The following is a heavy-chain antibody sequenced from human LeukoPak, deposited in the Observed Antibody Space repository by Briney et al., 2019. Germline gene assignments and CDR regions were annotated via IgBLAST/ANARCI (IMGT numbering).Heavy chain of an antibody. CDR2: ISASGGTS. CDR1: ALTFSSYA. J-gene: IGHJ4*02. Sequence: PGGSLRLSCVASALTFSSYAMSWVRQAPGKGLEWVSVISASGGTSYYANSVKGRFTISRDSSKSTLYLHMSSLRAEDTAVYFCAKQRPYTAYPDFDSRGQGTLVTVSS. CDR3: AKQRPYTAYPDFDS. V-gene: IGHV3-23*01. D-gene: IGHD2-2*02.